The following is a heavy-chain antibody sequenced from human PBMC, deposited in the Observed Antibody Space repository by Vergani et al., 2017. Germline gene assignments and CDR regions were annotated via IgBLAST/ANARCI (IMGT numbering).Heavy chain of an antibody. J-gene: IGHJ2*01. CDR2: IDRNYGVK. Sequence: RLVESGGGLVQPGGSLRLSCTASGFTFQAFAFHWVRQVSGRGLEWVSGIDRNYGVKNGNSFEGRFSISRDNAKKAVFLQMNNLRHEDTALYFCVKDNDYDADGPFDLWGRGTLVTVSS. V-gene: IGHV3-9*01. CDR3: VKDNDYDADGPFDL. D-gene: IGHD3-16*01. CDR1: GFTFQAFA.